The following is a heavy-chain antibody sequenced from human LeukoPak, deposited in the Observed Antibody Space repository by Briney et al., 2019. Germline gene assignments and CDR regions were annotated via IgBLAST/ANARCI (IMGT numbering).Heavy chain of an antibody. CDR3: ARGGVTAGTDY. V-gene: IGHV3-74*01. CDR1: GFTFSRFW. Sequence: GGSLRLSCAASGFTFSRFWMHWVRQAPGKGLVWVSRINTDASNTIYADSVKGRFTISRDNAKNTLYLQMNSLRAEDTAVYYCARGGVTAGTDYWGQGTLVTVSS. CDR2: INTDASNT. D-gene: IGHD6-13*01. J-gene: IGHJ4*02.